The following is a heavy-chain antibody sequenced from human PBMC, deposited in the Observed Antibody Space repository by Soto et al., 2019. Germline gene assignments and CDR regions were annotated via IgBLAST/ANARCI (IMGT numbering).Heavy chain of an antibody. CDR3: ARVGGEYYDGHGYPGRH. CDR1: GFTFSSYW. CDR2: INSDASRT. V-gene: IGHV3-74*01. Sequence: EVQLVESGGGIVQPGGSLRLSCAASGFTFSSYWMHWVRQAPGKGLVWVSRINSDASRTSYADSAKGRFTISRDNAKNTLYLQMASLRAEDTTVYYCARVGGEYYDGHGYPGRHWGQGTLVTVSS. J-gene: IGHJ4*02. D-gene: IGHD3-22*01.